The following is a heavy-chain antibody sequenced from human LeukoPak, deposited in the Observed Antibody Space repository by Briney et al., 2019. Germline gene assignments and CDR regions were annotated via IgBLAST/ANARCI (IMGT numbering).Heavy chain of an antibody. CDR2: IWYDGSNK. Sequence: GGSLRLSCAASGFTFSSYGMHWVRQAPGKGLEWVADIWYDGSNKYYADSVKGRFTISRDNSKNTLYLQMNNLRAEDTAVYYCARKGRNSSGWCFDYWGQGPLVTVSS. CDR3: ARKGRNSSGWCFDY. D-gene: IGHD6-19*01. J-gene: IGHJ4*02. V-gene: IGHV3-33*01. CDR1: GFTFSSYG.